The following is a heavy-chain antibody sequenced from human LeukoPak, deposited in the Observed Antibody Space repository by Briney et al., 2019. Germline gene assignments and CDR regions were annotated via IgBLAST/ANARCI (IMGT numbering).Heavy chain of an antibody. V-gene: IGHV3-7*03. J-gene: IGHJ4*02. CDR1: GFTLTNYW. CDR3: ARGDFDC. Sequence: GSLRLSCAASGFTLTNYWMSWVRQAPGKGLEWVANVKQDGSGEYYVDSVKGRFTISRGSAKNSLYLQMNSLRAEDTAVYYCARGDFDCWGQGTLVTVSS. CDR2: VKQDGSGE.